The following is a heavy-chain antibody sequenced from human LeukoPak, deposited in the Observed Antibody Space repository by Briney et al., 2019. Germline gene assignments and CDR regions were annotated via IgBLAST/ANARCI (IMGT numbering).Heavy chain of an antibody. CDR2: ISSSSSYI. CDR3: ARERGYCSGGSCPFDY. D-gene: IGHD2-15*01. V-gene: IGHV3-21*01. J-gene: IGHJ4*02. Sequence: KPGGSLRLSCAASGFTFSSYSMNWVRQAPGKGLEWVSSISSSSSYIYYADSVKGRFTISRDNAKNSLYLQMNSLRAEDTAVYYCARERGYCSGGSCPFDYWGQGTLVTVSS. CDR1: GFTFSSYS.